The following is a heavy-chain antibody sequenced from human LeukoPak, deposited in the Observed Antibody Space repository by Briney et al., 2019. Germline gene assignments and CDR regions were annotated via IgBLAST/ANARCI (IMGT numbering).Heavy chain of an antibody. CDR2: IYYSGST. CDR1: GGSISNYY. CDR3: ARTLLGSYFDY. D-gene: IGHD3-10*01. V-gene: IGHV4-59*01. Sequence: SETLSLTCTVSGGSISNYYWSWIRQPPGKGLEWIGYIYYSGSTNYTPSLKSRVTISVDTSKNQFSLKLSSVTAADTAVYYCARTLLGSYFDYWGQGTLVTVSS. J-gene: IGHJ4*02.